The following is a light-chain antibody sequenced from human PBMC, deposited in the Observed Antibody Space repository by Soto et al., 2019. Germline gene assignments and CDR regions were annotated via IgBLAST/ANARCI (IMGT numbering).Light chain of an antibody. V-gene: IGKV1-39*01. Sequence: DIQLTQSPSSLSASVGDRVTITCRASQSIDSFLIWYQQKPGRAPKVLIYAPSTLQSGVPSRFSGSGSGTDFTLTINSLQPEDFATYYCQQSYIVPYTFGQGTKLDIK. CDR3: QQSYIVPYT. CDR1: QSIDSF. CDR2: APS. J-gene: IGKJ2*01.